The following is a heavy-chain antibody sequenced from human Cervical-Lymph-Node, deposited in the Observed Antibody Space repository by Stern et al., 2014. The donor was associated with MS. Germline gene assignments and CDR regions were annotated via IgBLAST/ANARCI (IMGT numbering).Heavy chain of an antibody. J-gene: IGHJ4*02. CDR1: GYTFTSNK. V-gene: IGHV1-46*01. CDR2: ISTGGSST. Sequence: QVQLVQSGAEVKKPGASVKVSCKAFGYTFTSNKMHWVRQAPGQGLEWMGIISTGGSSTRYAQKLQGRVTMTRDTSTSTVYMELTSLRSEDTAVYSCARDNGGWSVDSWGQGTLVIVSS. D-gene: IGHD6-19*01. CDR3: ARDNGGWSVDS.